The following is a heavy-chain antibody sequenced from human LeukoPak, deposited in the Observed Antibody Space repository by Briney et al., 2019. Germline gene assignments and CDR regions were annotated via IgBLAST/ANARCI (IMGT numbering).Heavy chain of an antibody. D-gene: IGHD3-10*01. CDR2: IYDSGST. CDR1: GGSISSYY. CDR3: AREGYYGLGNLDY. Sequence: SETLSLTCTVSGGSISSYYWSWIRQPPGKGLEWIGHIYDSGSTNYNPSLKSRVTMSLDTSKSQFSLKLSSVTAADTAVYYCAREGYYGLGNLDYWGQGTLVTVSS. J-gene: IGHJ4*02. V-gene: IGHV4-59*01.